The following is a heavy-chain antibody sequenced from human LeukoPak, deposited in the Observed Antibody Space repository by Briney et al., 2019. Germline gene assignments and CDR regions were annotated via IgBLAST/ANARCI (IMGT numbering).Heavy chain of an antibody. CDR2: IYPGDSDT. CDR1: GYSFTTYW. J-gene: IGHJ4*02. V-gene: IGHV5-51*01. Sequence: GESLKISCKGSGYSFTTYWIGWVRQMPGKGLEWMGIIYPGDSDTRYSPSFQGQVTISVDKSTTTAYLQWSSLKASDTAMYYCARPDSSGWFQIDYWGQGTLVIVSS. CDR3: ARPDSSGWFQIDY. D-gene: IGHD6-19*01.